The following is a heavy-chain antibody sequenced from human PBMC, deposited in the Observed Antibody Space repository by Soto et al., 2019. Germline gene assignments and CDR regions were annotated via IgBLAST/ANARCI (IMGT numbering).Heavy chain of an antibody. D-gene: IGHD3-16*01. J-gene: IGHJ4*02. V-gene: IGHV2-5*01. CDR1: GFPLSARGVG. Sequence: QITLKESGPTLVKPAQTLTLTCTVSGFPLSARGVGVGWIRQPPGKALEWLAIIYWNDDKRYSPSLKSRLTITKDTSKNQVVLTMINMDPVDTAKYYCAHSPWGAAPDYWGQGTLVTVSS. CDR3: AHSPWGAAPDY. CDR2: IYWNDDK.